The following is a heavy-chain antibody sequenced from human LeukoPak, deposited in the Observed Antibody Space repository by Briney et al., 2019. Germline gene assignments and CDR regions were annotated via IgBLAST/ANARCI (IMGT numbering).Heavy chain of an antibody. J-gene: IGHJ6*02. CDR3: AREGRGWLHYYYYYGMDV. V-gene: IGHV1-2*02. Sequence: ASVKVSCKASGYTFTGDYMHWVRQAPGQGLEWMGWINPNRGGTNYAQKFQGRVTMTRDTSISTAYMELSRLRSDDTAVYYCAREGRGWLHYYYYYGMDVWGQGTTVTVSS. D-gene: IGHD6-19*01. CDR2: INPNRGGT. CDR1: GYTFTGDY.